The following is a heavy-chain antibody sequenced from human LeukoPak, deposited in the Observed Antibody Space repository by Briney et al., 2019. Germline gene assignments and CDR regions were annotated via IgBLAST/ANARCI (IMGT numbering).Heavy chain of an antibody. CDR1: GFTFSSYA. J-gene: IGHJ4*02. CDR3: AKRSCSGGSCNFDY. D-gene: IGHD2-15*01. CDR2: ISNSGGST. Sequence: GGSLRLSCAASGFTFSSYAMSWVRQAPGKGLEWASAISNSGGSTNYADSVKGRFTISRDNSKNTLYLQMNSLRAEGTAVYYCAKRSCSGGSCNFDYWGQGTLVTVSS. V-gene: IGHV3-23*01.